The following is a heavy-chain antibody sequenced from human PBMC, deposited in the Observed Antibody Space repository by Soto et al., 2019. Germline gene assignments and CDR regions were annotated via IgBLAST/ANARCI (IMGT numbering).Heavy chain of an antibody. Sequence: GGSLRLSCAASGFTFSSYGMHWVRQAPGKGLEWVAVISYDGSNKYYADSVKGRFTISRDNSKNTLYLQMNSLRAEDTAVYYCAKPTAYYDILSGYWSLDYWGQRTLVTVSS. CDR2: ISYDGSNK. CDR3: AKPTAYYDILSGYWSLDY. V-gene: IGHV3-30*18. D-gene: IGHD3-9*01. CDR1: GFTFSSYG. J-gene: IGHJ4*02.